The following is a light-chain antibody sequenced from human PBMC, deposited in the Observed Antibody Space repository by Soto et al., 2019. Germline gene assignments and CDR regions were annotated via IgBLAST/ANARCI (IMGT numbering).Light chain of an antibody. J-gene: IGKJ2*01. Sequence: DIVLTQSPATLSLSPGERATLSCRASQSVGSYLAWFQHKPGQAPRLLLYGASNRATDIPGRFSGRGSGTDFTLTISSLESGDSAVYYCQQRDKWPRTFGQGTKLEIK. CDR2: GAS. CDR3: QQRDKWPRT. V-gene: IGKV3-11*01. CDR1: QSVGSY.